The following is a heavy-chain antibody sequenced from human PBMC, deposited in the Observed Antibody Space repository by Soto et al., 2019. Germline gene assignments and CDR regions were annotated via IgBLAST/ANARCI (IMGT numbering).Heavy chain of an antibody. CDR1: GGTVNNYA. CDR3: AIDKHQLRLGGNYYYEPDV. CDR2: IITIFRTP. Sequence: QVQLVQSGAEVKKPGSSVKVSCTASGGTVNNYAFSWVRQAPGQGLEWMGGIITIFRTPDYAQKFQGRVTINSDESTTTAYIELIGLRSEAQAVYYCAIDKHQLRLGGNYYYEPDVWGQGTTVTVSS. J-gene: IGHJ6*02. D-gene: IGHD2-2*01. V-gene: IGHV1-69*05.